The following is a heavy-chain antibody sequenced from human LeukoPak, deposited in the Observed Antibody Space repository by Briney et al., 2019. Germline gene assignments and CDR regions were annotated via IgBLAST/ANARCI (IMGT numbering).Heavy chain of an antibody. CDR2: IYISGST. CDR3: ATTDSSGYYYLAY. CDR1: GGSIRSYY. D-gene: IGHD3-22*01. V-gene: IGHV4-4*07. Sequence: SETLSLTCTVSGGSIRSYYWSWIRQPAEKGLEWIGRIYISGSTNYNPSLKSRVTMSVDTSKNQFSLKLSSVTAADTAVYYCATTDSSGYYYLAYWGQGTLVTVSS. J-gene: IGHJ4*02.